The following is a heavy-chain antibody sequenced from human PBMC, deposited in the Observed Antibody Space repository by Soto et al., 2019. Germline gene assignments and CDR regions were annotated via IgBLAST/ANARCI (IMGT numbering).Heavy chain of an antibody. CDR3: ARDRPSGYDILTGYQNDAFDI. V-gene: IGHV4-31*03. CDR2: IYYSGST. Sequence: SETLSLTCTVSGGSISSGGYYWSWIRQHPGKGLEWIGYIYYSGSTYYNPSLKSRVTISVDTSKNQFSLKPSSVTAADTAVYYCARDRPSGYDILTGYQNDAFDIWGQGTMVTVSS. D-gene: IGHD3-9*01. CDR1: GGSISSGGYY. J-gene: IGHJ3*02.